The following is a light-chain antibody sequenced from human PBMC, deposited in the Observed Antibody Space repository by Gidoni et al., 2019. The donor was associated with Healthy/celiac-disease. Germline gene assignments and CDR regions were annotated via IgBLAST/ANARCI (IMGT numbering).Light chain of an antibody. CDR1: SSDVGNYNP. J-gene: IGLJ2*01. V-gene: IGLV2-23*02. CDR3: CSYAGSTTVI. Sequence: QSALTQPASVSGSPGPSITIPCTGTSSDVGNYNPVSWYQQHPGKAPKLMIYEVSKRPSGVSNRFSGSKSGNTASLTISGLQAEDEADYYCCSYAGSTTVIFGGGTKLTVL. CDR2: EVS.